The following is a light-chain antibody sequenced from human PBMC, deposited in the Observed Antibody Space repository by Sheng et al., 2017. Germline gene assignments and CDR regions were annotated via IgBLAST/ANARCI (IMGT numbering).Light chain of an antibody. V-gene: IGKV1-27*01. J-gene: IGKJ4*01. CDR3: QQYDKWPLT. CDR1: RGLDTY. CDR2: RVS. Sequence: DVQMTQSPSYLSAFVGDTVKITCRASRGLDTYLAWYQQKPGKVPSLLISRVSDLHSGVPPRFSGSGSGTDFILTISGLQPEDVATYYCQQYDKWPLTFGGGTKVEIK.